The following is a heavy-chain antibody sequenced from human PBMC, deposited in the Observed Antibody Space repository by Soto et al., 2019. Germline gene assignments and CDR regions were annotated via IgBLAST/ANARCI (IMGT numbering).Heavy chain of an antibody. D-gene: IGHD1-26*01. CDR2: IVIGSGNT. V-gene: IGHV1-58*01. CDR1: GFTFSHSA. Sequence: ASVKVSCKASGFTFSHSAVQWVRQARGQRLEWIGWIVIGSGNTNYAQKFQGRVTMTEDTSADTAYMELSSLRSEDTAVYYCATRARGGSYPFDYWGQGTLVTVSS. CDR3: ATRARGGSYPFDY. J-gene: IGHJ4*02.